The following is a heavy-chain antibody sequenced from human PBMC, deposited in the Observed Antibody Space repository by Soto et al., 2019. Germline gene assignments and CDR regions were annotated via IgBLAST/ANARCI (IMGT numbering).Heavy chain of an antibody. D-gene: IGHD6-13*01. CDR1: GYTFTSHW. J-gene: IGHJ3*02. V-gene: IGHV5-10-1*01. CDR3: ARHGSLAAAAADAFDI. Sequence: GESLKISCKGSGYTFTSHWISWVRQMPGKGLEWMGRIDPSDSYTNYSPSFQGHVTISADKSIRTAYLQWSSLKASDTAMFYCARHGSLAAAAADAFDIWGQGTMVTV. CDR2: IDPSDSYT.